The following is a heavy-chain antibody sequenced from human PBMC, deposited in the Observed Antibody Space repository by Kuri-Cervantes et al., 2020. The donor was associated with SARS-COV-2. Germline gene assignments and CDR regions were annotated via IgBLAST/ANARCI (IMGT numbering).Heavy chain of an antibody. Sequence: GESLKISCAASGFTFSSYAMHWARQAPGKGLEWVAVISYDGSNKYYADSVKGRFTISRDNSKNTLYLQMNSLRAEDTAVYYCAKVAKEDSSGWYPDYYYGMDVWGQGTTVTVSS. J-gene: IGHJ6*02. CDR1: GFTFSSYA. CDR2: ISYDGSNK. CDR3: AKVAKEDSSGWYPDYYYGMDV. V-gene: IGHV3-30*04. D-gene: IGHD6-19*01.